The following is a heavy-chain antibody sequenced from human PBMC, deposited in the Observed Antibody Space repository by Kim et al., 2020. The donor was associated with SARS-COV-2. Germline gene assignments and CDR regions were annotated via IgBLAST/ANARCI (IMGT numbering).Heavy chain of an antibody. J-gene: IGHJ3*02. V-gene: IGHV5-10-1*01. CDR3: ATNDAFDI. Sequence: DSYTNYSPSFQGHVTISADKSISTAYLQWSSLKASDTAMYYCATNDAFDIWGQGTMVTVSS. CDR2: DSYT.